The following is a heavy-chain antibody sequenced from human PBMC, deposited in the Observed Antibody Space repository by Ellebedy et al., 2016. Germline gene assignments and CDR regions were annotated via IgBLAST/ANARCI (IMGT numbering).Heavy chain of an antibody. V-gene: IGHV4-39*07. CDR1: GGSISSSSSY. Sequence: SETLSLXXTVSGGSISSSSSYWGWIRQPPGKGLEWIGSIYYSGSTYYNPSLKSRVTISVDTSKNQFSLKLSSVTAADTAVYYCARQLVRGAFDIWGQGTMVTVSS. D-gene: IGHD6-13*01. CDR3: ARQLVRGAFDI. J-gene: IGHJ3*02. CDR2: IYYSGST.